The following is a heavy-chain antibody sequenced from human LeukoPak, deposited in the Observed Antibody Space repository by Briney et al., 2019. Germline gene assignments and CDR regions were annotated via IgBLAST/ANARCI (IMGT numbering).Heavy chain of an antibody. J-gene: IGHJ4*02. D-gene: IGHD6-19*01. CDR2: IFGSGGST. Sequence: PGGSLRLSCAASGFTFSSYAMYSVRQAPGKGLEWVSGIFGSGGSTHYADSVKGRFTISRDNSKNTVYLQMNSLRAEDTAVYYCAKTTTGYSSGRFPGWPVDYWGQGTLVTVSS. CDR1: GFTFSSYA. V-gene: IGHV3-23*01. CDR3: AKTTTGYSSGRFPGWPVDY.